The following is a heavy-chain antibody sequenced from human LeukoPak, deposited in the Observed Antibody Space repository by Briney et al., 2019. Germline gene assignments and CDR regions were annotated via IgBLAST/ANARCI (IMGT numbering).Heavy chain of an antibody. V-gene: IGHV1-24*01. J-gene: IGHJ4*02. CDR3: ATDGPSGSYNFDY. Sequence: GASVKVSCKVSGYTLTELSMHWVRQAPGKGLEWMGGFDPEDGETIYAQKFQGRVTMTEDTSTDTAYMVLSSLRSEDTAVYYCATDGPSGSYNFDYWGQGTLVTVSS. CDR2: FDPEDGET. D-gene: IGHD1-26*01. CDR1: GYTLTELS.